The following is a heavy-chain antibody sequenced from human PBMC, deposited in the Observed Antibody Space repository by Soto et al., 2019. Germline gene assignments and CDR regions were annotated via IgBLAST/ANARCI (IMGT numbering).Heavy chain of an antibody. D-gene: IGHD1-26*01. CDR2: IFYSGTT. Sequence: SETLSLTSTVSGGSISPYFWSWIRQPPGEGLEWIGYIFYSGTTNYSPSLRSRVSMSIGTSKNQFSLNLTSVTAADTAIYYCARGRGGTYDAFDIWGQGTMVTVSS. CDR3: ARGRGGTYDAFDI. CDR1: GGSISPYF. J-gene: IGHJ3*02. V-gene: IGHV4-59*01.